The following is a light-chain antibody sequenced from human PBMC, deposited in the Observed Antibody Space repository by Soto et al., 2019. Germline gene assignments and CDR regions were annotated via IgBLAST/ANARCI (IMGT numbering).Light chain of an antibody. V-gene: IGKV3-20*01. CDR2: GAS. Sequence: EIVLTQSPGTLSLSPGERATLSCRASQSVSNTYLAWYQQKPGQAPRLLIYGASSRATGIPDRFSVSGSGTDFTLTISRLEPEDSAVYYCQQYVSSSWTFGQGTTVEVK. J-gene: IGKJ1*01. CDR1: QSVSNTY. CDR3: QQYVSSSWT.